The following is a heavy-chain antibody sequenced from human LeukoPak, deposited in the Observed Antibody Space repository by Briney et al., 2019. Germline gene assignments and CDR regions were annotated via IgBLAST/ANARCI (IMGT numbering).Heavy chain of an antibody. Sequence: PSETLSLTCAVYGGSFSGYYWSWIRQPPGKGLEWIGEINHSGSTNYNPSLKSRVTISVDTSKNQFSLKLSSVTAADTAMYYCARRPHYRYCSSTSCPSWFDPWGQGTLVTVSS. CDR3: ARRPHYRYCSSTSCPSWFDP. J-gene: IGHJ5*02. D-gene: IGHD2-2*01. CDR1: GGSFSGYY. CDR2: INHSGST. V-gene: IGHV4-34*01.